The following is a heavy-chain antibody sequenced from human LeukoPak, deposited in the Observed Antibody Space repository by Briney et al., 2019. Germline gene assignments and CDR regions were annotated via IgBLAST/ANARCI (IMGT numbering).Heavy chain of an antibody. CDR3: ARDGDSGYSYGTSDY. CDR1: GYTFTSYG. Sequence: ASVKVSCKASGYTFTSYGISWVRQAPEQGLEWMGWISAYNGNTNYAQKLQGRVTMTTDTSTSTAYMELRSLRSDDTAVYYCARDGDSGYSYGTSDYWGQGTLVTVSS. V-gene: IGHV1-18*01. D-gene: IGHD5-18*01. J-gene: IGHJ4*02. CDR2: ISAYNGNT.